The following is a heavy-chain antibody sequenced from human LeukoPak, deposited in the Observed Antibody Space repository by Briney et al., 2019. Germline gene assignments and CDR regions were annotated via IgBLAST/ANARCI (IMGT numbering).Heavy chain of an antibody. V-gene: IGHV3-23*01. Sequence: GSLRLSCAASGFIFSNYAMTWVRQAPGKGLEWVSTISGSDGATYYADSVKGRFTIFRDDSKNSLYLQMNSLRAEDTAMYYCARDSPERGYSYGPLDNYFDYWGQGTLVTVSS. J-gene: IGHJ4*02. CDR1: GFIFSNYA. CDR2: ISGSDGAT. D-gene: IGHD5-18*01. CDR3: ARDSPERGYSYGPLDNYFDY.